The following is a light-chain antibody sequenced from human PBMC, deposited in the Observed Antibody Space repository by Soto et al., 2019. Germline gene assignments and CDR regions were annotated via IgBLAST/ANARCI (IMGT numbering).Light chain of an antibody. J-gene: IGLJ1*01. CDR2: GDY. CDR1: PSNIVSNT. Sequence: QSVLTQPPSASGTPGQRVTISCSGSPSNIVSNTVSWYQQFSGSAPRLIMYGDYRRPSGVPDRFSGSKSGASASLAISGLQSEDEAEYFCSSYSRSINYVFGTGTKLTVL. CDR3: SSYSRSINYV. V-gene: IGLV1-44*01.